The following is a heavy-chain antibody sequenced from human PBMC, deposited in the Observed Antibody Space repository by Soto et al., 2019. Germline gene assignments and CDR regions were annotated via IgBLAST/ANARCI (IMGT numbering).Heavy chain of an antibody. D-gene: IGHD3-22*01. J-gene: IGHJ6*02. CDR1: GFSLSTSGMC. V-gene: IGHV2-70*01. Sequence: SGPTLVNPTQTLTLTCTFSGFSLSTSGMCVSWIRQPPGKALEWLALIDWDDDKYYSTSLKTRLTISKDTSKNQVVLTMTNMDPVDTATYYCARMKYYYDSSGQEPLGYYYGMDVWGQGPTVTVSS. CDR2: IDWDDDK. CDR3: ARMKYYYDSSGQEPLGYYYGMDV.